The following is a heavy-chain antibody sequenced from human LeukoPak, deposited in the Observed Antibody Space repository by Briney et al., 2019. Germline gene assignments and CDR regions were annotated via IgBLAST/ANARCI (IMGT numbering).Heavy chain of an antibody. CDR2: IYPGDSET. V-gene: IGHV5-51*01. D-gene: IGHD2-21*02. J-gene: IGHJ5*02. CDR3: XRXVTLXXFDP. Sequence: GESLKISCKGSGYDFFYYWIGWVRQMPGKGLEWMGIIYPGDSETRYSPSFQGQVTISADKSINTAYLQWRSLKASDTAMYYCXRXVTLXXFDPWGQGTLVTVSS. CDR1: GYDFFYYW.